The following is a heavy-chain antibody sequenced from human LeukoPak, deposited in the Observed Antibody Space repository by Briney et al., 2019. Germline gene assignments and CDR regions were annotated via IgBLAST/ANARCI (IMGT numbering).Heavy chain of an antibody. D-gene: IGHD4-17*01. CDR3: ARGRGGDNSNWFDP. J-gene: IGHJ5*02. V-gene: IGHV3-21*06. CDR1: GFTFSSYS. Sequence: GRSLRLSCAASGFTFSSYSMNWVRQAPGKGLEWVSSISSSSSYIYYADSVKGRFTISRDNAKNSLYLQMNSLRAEDTAVYYCARGRGGDNSNWFDPWGQGTLVTVSS. CDR2: ISSSSSYI.